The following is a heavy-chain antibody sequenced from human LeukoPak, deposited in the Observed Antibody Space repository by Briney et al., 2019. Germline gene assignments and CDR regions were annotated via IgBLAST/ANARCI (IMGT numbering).Heavy chain of an antibody. CDR3: ARSIGGYDSFDY. Sequence: SVKVSCKASGYTFTYRYLHWVRQAPGQALEWMGWITPFNGNTNYAQKFQDRVTITRDRSRSPAYLELSSLRSEDTAMYYCARSIGGYDSFDYWGQGSLVTVSS. V-gene: IGHV1-45*02. CDR2: ITPFNGNT. CDR1: GYTFTYRY. J-gene: IGHJ4*02. D-gene: IGHD5-12*01.